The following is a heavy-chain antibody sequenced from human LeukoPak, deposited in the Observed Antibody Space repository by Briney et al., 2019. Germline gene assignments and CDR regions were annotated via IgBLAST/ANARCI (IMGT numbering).Heavy chain of an antibody. Sequence: GGSLRLSCAASGFTFSSYSMNWVRQAPGKGLEWVSSISSSSSYIYYADSVKGRFTISRDNAKNSLYLQMNSLRAEDTAVYYCARERGDSMAPYYYYMDVWGKGTTVTVSS. CDR2: ISSSSSYI. D-gene: IGHD2/OR15-2a*01. CDR3: ARERGDSMAPYYYYMDV. V-gene: IGHV3-21*01. J-gene: IGHJ6*03. CDR1: GFTFSSYS.